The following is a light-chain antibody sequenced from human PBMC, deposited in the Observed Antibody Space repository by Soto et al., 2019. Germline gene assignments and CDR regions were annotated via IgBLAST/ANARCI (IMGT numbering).Light chain of an antibody. CDR3: QLYGSSHMFS. V-gene: IGKV3-20*01. J-gene: IGKJ2*01. CDR1: QSISSSY. Sequence: EIVLTQSPGTLPLSPGEGATLSCRASQSISSSYLAWYQQKPGQAPRLLIYAASSRATGIPDRFSGSGSGTDFLLTISRLEPEDFAVYYCQLYGSSHMFSFGQGTKLEIK. CDR2: AAS.